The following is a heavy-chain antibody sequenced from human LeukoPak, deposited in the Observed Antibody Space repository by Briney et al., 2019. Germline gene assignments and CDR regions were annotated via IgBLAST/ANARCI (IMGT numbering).Heavy chain of an antibody. V-gene: IGHV3-33*08. D-gene: IGHD3-22*01. CDR1: GFTFSSYG. CDR2: IWYDGSNK. CDR3: ARASYYYDSSGSYYFDY. J-gene: IGHJ4*02. Sequence: PGRSLRLSCAASGFTFSSYGMHWVRQAPGKGLEWVAVIWYDGSNKYYADSVKGRFTISRDNSKNTLYLQMNSLRAEDTAVYYCARASYYYDSSGSYYFDYWGQGTLVSVSS.